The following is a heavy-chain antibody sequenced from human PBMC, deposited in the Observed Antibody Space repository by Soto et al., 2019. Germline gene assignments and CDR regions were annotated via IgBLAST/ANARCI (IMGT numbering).Heavy chain of an antibody. CDR2: ISAYNGDT. V-gene: IGHV1-18*01. D-gene: IGHD6-19*01. CDR3: ARDLFPGRSADSAYSCGWDDCFDP. CDR1: GYTFTRYG. Sequence: QVQLVQSGAEVKKPGASVKVSCKASGYTFTRYGISWVRQAPGQGLEWMGWISAYNGDTNYAQKLQGRVTMTTDTSKSTPTMELRSLRSDDTAVYYCARDLFPGRSADSAYSCGWDDCFDPWGQGTLVTVSS. J-gene: IGHJ5*02.